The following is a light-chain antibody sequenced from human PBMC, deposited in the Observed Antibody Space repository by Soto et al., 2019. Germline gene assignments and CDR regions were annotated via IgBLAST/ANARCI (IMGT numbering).Light chain of an antibody. J-gene: IGLJ1*01. CDR3: SSYAGSNNFGV. V-gene: IGLV2-8*01. CDR1: SSDVGGYNY. CDR2: EVS. Sequence: QSALTQPPSASESPGQSVTSSCTGTSSDVGGYNYVSWYQQHPGKAPKLMIYEVSKRPSGVPDRFSGSKSGNTASLTVSGLQAEDEADYYCSSYAGSNNFGVFGTGTKLTVL.